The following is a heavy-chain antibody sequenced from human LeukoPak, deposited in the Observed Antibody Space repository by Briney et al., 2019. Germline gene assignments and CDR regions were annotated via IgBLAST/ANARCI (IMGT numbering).Heavy chain of an antibody. D-gene: IGHD3-16*01. V-gene: IGHV4-59*12. Sequence: SETLSLTCTVSGGSISSYYWSWIRQPPGKGLEWIGYIYYSGSTYYNPSLKSRVTISVDTSKNQFSLKLSSVTAADTAVYYCARAPPRLGLATPDYFDYWGQGTLVTVSS. CDR3: ARAPPRLGLATPDYFDY. CDR2: IYYSGST. CDR1: GGSISSYY. J-gene: IGHJ4*02.